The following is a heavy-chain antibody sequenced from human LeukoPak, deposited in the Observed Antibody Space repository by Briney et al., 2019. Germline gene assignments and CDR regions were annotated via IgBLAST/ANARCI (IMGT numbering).Heavy chain of an antibody. J-gene: IGHJ6*03. CDR3: AKDGIAAAYYYYMDV. CDR1: GFTFDDYA. D-gene: IGHD6-13*01. V-gene: IGHV3-9*01. Sequence: GRSLRLSCAASGFTFDDYAMRWVRQAPGKGLEWVSGISWNSGSIGYADSVKGRFTISRDNAKNSLYLQMDSLRAEDTALYYCAKDGIAAAYYYYMDVWGKGTTVTVSS. CDR2: ISWNSGSI.